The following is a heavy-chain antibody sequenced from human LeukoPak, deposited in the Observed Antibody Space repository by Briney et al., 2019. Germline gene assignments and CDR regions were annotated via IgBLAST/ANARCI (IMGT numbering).Heavy chain of an antibody. J-gene: IGHJ4*02. D-gene: IGHD3-10*01. CDR1: GGSISSYY. Sequence: SETLSLTCTVPGGSISSYYWSWIRQPAGKGLEWIGRNYSSGSTNYNPSLKSRVTMSVDPSKNQFSLKLSSVTAADTAVYYCARDLPPYYYGSGGNGFDYWGQGTLVTVSS. V-gene: IGHV4-4*07. CDR2: NYSSGST. CDR3: ARDLPPYYYGSGGNGFDY.